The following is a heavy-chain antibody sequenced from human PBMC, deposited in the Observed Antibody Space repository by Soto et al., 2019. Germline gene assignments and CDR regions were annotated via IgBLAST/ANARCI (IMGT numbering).Heavy chain of an antibody. CDR3: AGESALMTTGRLRH. J-gene: IGHJ1*01. V-gene: IGHV1-69*01. Sequence: VQLVQSGAEVREPGSSVKVSCKASGGTFNTSTITWVRQAPGQGLDYMGGVIPIYGSPYYARKFQGRVTITADVSTSTAYMVMNSLRSGDTAVYYCAGESALMTTGRLRHWGQGTLVTASS. CDR1: GGTFNTST. CDR2: VIPIYGSP. D-gene: IGHD4-17*01.